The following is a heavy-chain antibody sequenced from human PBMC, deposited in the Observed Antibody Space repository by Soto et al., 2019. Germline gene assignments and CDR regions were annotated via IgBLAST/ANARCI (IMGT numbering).Heavy chain of an antibody. Sequence: GGSLRLSCAASGFTFSSYGMHWVRQAPGKGLEWVAVISYDGSNKYYADSVKGRFTISRDNSKNTLYLQMNSLRAEDTAVYYCAKDPESITYYYYGMDVWGQGTTVTVSS. V-gene: IGHV3-30*18. CDR3: AKDPESITYYYYGMDV. CDR2: ISYDGSNK. CDR1: GFTFSSYG. J-gene: IGHJ6*02.